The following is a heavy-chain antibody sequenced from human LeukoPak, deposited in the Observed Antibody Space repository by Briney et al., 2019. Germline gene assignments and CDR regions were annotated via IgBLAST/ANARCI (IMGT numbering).Heavy chain of an antibody. V-gene: IGHV1-18*01. J-gene: IGHJ4*02. CDR3: ARGHIGVPFDY. D-gene: IGHD3-10*01. Sequence: ASVKVSCKASGYTFTTYGISWVRQAPGQGLEWMGWIGPYNGNTNSAQKVQGRVTMTTDTSTSTAYVELRSLRSDDTAVYYCARGHIGVPFDYWGQGTLVTVSS. CDR1: GYTFTTYG. CDR2: IGPYNGNT.